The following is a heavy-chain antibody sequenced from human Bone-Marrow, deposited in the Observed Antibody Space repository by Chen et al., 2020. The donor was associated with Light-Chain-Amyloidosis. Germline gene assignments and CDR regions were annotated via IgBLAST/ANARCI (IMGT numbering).Heavy chain of an antibody. J-gene: IGHJ4*02. Sequence: EVQLVESGGGLVQPGGSLRLSCAASGFTFNDYRMHWVRQVPGKGLVWVARIKSDGSATNYADSVKGRFTVSRDNAKNTLYLQMKSLRAEDTAVYYCTRGDCTSTSCFLDFWGQGTLVTVSS. D-gene: IGHD2-2*01. CDR2: IKSDGSAT. V-gene: IGHV3-74*01. CDR1: GFTFNDYR. CDR3: TRGDCTSTSCFLDF.